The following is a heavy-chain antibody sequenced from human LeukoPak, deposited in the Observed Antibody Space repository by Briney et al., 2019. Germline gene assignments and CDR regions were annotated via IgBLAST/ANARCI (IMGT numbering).Heavy chain of an antibody. Sequence: YCLCIRQPAGKGLEWIGRIYTSGSTNYNPPLKSRVTMSVDTSKNQFSLKLSSVTAADTAVYYCAREGYSSSWYHGNWFDPWGQGTLVTVSS. J-gene: IGHJ5*02. CDR2: IYTSGST. D-gene: IGHD6-13*01. CDR1: Y. V-gene: IGHV4-4*07. CDR3: AREGYSSSWYHGNWFDP.